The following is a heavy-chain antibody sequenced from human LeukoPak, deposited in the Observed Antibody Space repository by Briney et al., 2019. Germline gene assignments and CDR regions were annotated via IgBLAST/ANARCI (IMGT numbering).Heavy chain of an antibody. J-gene: IGHJ3*02. CDR3: ARDHVWAFDI. CDR2: IGTSTSDV. D-gene: IGHD2-21*01. V-gene: IGHV3-48*01. Sequence: PGGSLRLSCAASRFSFGDYSMNWDRQAPGKGLEWISYIGTSTSDVSYADSVKGRFTISRDNAENSLYLQMNSLRVEDTAVYYCARDHVWAFDIWGRGTLVTVSS. CDR1: RFSFGDYS.